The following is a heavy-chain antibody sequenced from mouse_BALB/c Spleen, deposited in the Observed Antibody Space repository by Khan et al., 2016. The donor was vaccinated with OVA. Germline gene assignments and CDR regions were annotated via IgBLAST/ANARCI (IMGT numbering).Heavy chain of an antibody. CDR2: IYPGDGDT. Sequence: VQLQQSGAELVRPGSSVKISCKASGYAFSSYWMNWVKQRPGQGLEWIGQIYPGDGDTNYNGKFKGKATLTADKSSSTAYMQLRSLTSEDSAVYFCARRFITTVVAEGYAMDYWGQGTSVTVSS. CDR1: GYAFSSYW. V-gene: IGHV1-80*01. D-gene: IGHD1-1*01. J-gene: IGHJ4*01. CDR3: ARRFITTVVAEGYAMDY.